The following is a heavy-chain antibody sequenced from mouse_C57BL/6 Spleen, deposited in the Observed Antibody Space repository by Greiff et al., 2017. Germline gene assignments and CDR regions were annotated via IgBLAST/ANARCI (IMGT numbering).Heavy chain of an antibody. CDR1: GYTFTDYY. CDR2: INPNNGGT. CDR3: AREGDYGPIY. Sequence: VQLQQSGPELVKPGASVKISCKASGYTFTDYYMNWVKQSHGKSLEWIGDINPNNGGTSYNQKFKGKATLTVDKSSSTAYMELRSLTSEDSAVYYCAREGDYGPIYWGQGTTLTVSS. V-gene: IGHV1-26*01. D-gene: IGHD1-1*01. J-gene: IGHJ2*01.